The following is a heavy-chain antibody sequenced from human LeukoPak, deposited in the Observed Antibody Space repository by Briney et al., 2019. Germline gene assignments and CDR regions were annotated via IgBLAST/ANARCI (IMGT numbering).Heavy chain of an antibody. CDR1: GFTFSSLA. CDR2: ISSNSTYI. V-gene: IGHV3-21*01. J-gene: IGHJ4*02. Sequence: GGSLRLSCVASGFTFSSLAMNWVRQAPGRGLEWGSSISSNSTYIQYADSVKGRFTISRDNARNSLYLQMNNLRAEDTAVYYCASLPWLVRWIYYWGQGTLVTVSS. D-gene: IGHD6-19*01. CDR3: ASLPWLVRWIYY.